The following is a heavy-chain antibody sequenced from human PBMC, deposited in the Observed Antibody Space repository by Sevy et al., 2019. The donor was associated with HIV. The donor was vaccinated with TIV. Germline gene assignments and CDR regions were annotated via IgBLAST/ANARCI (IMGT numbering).Heavy chain of an antibody. CDR2: INSKSGAT. V-gene: IGHV1-2*02. Sequence: ASVKVSCKASGHTSSDYYIQWVRQAPGQGLEWMGWINSKSGATSYPQKFQGRVTMTSDMSISTAYMELSRLRSDDTAVYYCATEYSYDYWGQGTLVTVSS. CDR3: ATEYSYDY. CDR1: GHTSSDYY. D-gene: IGHD4-4*01. J-gene: IGHJ4*02.